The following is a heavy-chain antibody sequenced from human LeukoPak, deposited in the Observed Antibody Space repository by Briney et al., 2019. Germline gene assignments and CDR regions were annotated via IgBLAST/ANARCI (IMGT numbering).Heavy chain of an antibody. CDR1: GGSISSSSYY. CDR2: IYYSGST. Sequence: SETLSLTCTVSGGSISSSSYYWGWIRQPPGKGLEWIGSIYYSGSTYYNPSLKSRVTISVDTSKNQFSLKLSSVTAADTAVYYCARHWAPFERGFRDRGPLYYFDYWGQGTLVTVSS. CDR3: ARHWAPFERGFRDRGPLYYFDY. D-gene: IGHD3-10*01. V-gene: IGHV4-39*01. J-gene: IGHJ4*02.